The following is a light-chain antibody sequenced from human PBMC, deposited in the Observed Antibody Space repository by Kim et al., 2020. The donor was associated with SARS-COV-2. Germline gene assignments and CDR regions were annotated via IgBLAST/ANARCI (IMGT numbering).Light chain of an antibody. Sequence: AAIGDSVTIYGRPSQGIRNDLSWYQQKPGQAPKVLVYAASSLQPGVPSRFSGSGSDTDFTLTISSLQPEDAATYYCLQDYTYPWTFGQGTKVDIK. CDR3: LQDYTYPWT. J-gene: IGKJ1*01. V-gene: IGKV1-6*01. CDR1: QGIRND. CDR2: AAS.